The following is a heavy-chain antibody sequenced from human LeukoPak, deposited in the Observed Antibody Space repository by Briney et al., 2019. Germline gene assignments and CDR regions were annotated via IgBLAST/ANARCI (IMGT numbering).Heavy chain of an antibody. CDR3: ATGFAGPFDY. Sequence: ASVKVSCKVSGYTLTELSMHWVRQAPGKGLEWMGGFDPEDGETIYAQKFQGRVTMNEDTSTDTAYMELSRLRSEDTAVYYCATGFAGPFDYWGQGTLVTVSS. CDR2: FDPEDGET. D-gene: IGHD3-10*01. V-gene: IGHV1-24*01. J-gene: IGHJ4*02. CDR1: GYTLTELS.